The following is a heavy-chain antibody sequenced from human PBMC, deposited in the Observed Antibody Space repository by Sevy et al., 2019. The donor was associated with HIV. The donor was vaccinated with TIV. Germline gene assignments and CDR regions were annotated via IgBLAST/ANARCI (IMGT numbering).Heavy chain of an antibody. Sequence: SETLSLTCTVSGGSISSYYWSWIRQPPGKGLEWIGYIYYSGYTDYNPSLKSRVSISIDASQTQFSLKLSSVTAADTAVYFCARDNRPFYYGSGSYRYDYGMDVWGHGTTVTVSS. V-gene: IGHV4-59*01. J-gene: IGHJ6*02. CDR2: IYYSGYT. CDR1: GGSISSYY. CDR3: ARDNRPFYYGSGSYRYDYGMDV. D-gene: IGHD3-10*01.